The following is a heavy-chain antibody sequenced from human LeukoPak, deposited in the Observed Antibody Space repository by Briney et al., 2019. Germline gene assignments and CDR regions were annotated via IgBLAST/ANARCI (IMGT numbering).Heavy chain of an antibody. D-gene: IGHD5-18*01. CDR1: GFTFSNYN. V-gene: IGHV3-21*01. CDR2: ISSSSSHI. CDR3: ARGGGYTYGLPLDY. Sequence: GGSLRLSCAASGFTFSNYNMNWVRQAPGKGLEWVSSISSSSSHIFYADSVKGRFTISRDNAKNSLNLQMNSPRAEDTAVYYCARGGGYTYGLPLDYWGQGTLVTVSS. J-gene: IGHJ4*02.